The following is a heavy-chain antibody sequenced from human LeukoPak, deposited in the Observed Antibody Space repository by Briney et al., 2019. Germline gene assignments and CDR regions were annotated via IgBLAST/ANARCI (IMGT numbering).Heavy chain of an antibody. J-gene: IGHJ4*02. V-gene: IGHV2-70*11. CDR1: GGSMSSGGYY. Sequence: TLSLTCTVSGGSMSSGGYYWSWIRQPPGKALEWLARIDWDDDKYYSTSLKTRLTISKDTSKNQVVLTMTNMDPVDTATYYCARANYCSGGSCYIDYWGQGTLVTVSS. D-gene: IGHD2-15*01. CDR3: ARANYCSGGSCYIDY. CDR2: IDWDDDK.